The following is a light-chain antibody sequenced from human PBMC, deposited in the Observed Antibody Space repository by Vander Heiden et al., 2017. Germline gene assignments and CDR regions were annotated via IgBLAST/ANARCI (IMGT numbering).Light chain of an antibody. J-gene: IGKJ4*01. CDR1: QTVLYDSDNKSY. CDR2: WAS. Sequence: DVVMTQSLDSLVVSLGGRATINYKSSQTVLYDSDNKSYLAWYRQKPGQPPKLLISWASTRESGVPDRFSGSGSGTDFTLTISSLQAEDVAIYYCQQYYATPLTFGGGTKVEIK. V-gene: IGKV4-1*01. CDR3: QQYYATPLT.